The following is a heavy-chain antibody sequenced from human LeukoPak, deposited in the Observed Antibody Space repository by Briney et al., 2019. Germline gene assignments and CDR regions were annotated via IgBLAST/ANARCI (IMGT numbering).Heavy chain of an antibody. CDR1: GFTFSSYW. Sequence: GGSLRLSCAASGFTFSSYWMSWVRQAPGKGLERVANIKQDGSEKYYVASVKGRFTISRDNAKNSLYLQMNSLRAEDTAVYYCAREGFLTMSQINWFDPWGQGTLVTVSS. D-gene: IGHD3-10*02. J-gene: IGHJ5*02. V-gene: IGHV3-7*01. CDR2: IKQDGSEK. CDR3: AREGFLTMSQINWFDP.